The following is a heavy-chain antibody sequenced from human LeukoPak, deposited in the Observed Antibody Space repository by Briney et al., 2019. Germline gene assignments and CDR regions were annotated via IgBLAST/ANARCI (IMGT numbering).Heavy chain of an antibody. D-gene: IGHD3-16*02. J-gene: IGHJ3*02. V-gene: IGHV3-53*01. CDR3: ARDPINVNAFDI. CDR2: IYSSGST. CDR1: GFTATTSY. Sequence: GGSLRLSCAGSGFTATTSYMSWVRQPPGKGLEWVSVIYSSGSTSYADSVKGRFTISRDSSKNTVYLQMNSLRAEDTAVYYCARDPINVNAFDIWGQGTMVTVSS.